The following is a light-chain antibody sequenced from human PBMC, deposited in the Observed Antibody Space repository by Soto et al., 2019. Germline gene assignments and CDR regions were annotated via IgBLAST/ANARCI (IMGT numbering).Light chain of an antibody. CDR2: GAS. CDR1: QSVSSTS. J-gene: IGKJ5*01. V-gene: IGKV3-20*01. CDR3: QHYVTSSIT. Sequence: EVVLTQSPGTLSLSPGERFTILCLSSQSVSSTSLAWYQQKPGQTPRLLIYGASSRATGTPDRISGGGSGTHFTLTISRLEPEDFAVYYCQHYVTSSITFGQGTRLEI.